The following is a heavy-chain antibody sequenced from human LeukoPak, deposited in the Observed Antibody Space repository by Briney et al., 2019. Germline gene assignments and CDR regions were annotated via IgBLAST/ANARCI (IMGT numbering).Heavy chain of an antibody. CDR2: ISAYNGNT. CDR3: ARDRADCSGGSCYEDNWFDP. D-gene: IGHD2-15*01. Sequence: ASVKVSCKASGYTFTSYGISWVRQAPGHGLEWMGWISAYNGNTNYAQKLQGRVTMTTDTSTSTAYMELRSLRSDDTAVYYCARDRADCSGGSCYEDNWFDPWGQGTLVTVSS. J-gene: IGHJ5*02. CDR1: GYTFTSYG. V-gene: IGHV1-18*01.